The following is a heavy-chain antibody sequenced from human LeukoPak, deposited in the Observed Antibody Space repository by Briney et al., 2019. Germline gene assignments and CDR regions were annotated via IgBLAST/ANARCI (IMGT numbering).Heavy chain of an antibody. CDR3: ARDIRLAGLGYCSGGSCTYYYYYGMDV. D-gene: IGHD2-15*01. CDR1: GYTFTSYG. CDR2: ISAYNGNT. V-gene: IGHV1-18*01. J-gene: IGHJ6*02. Sequence: ASVKVSCKASGYTFTSYGISWVRQAPGQGLEWMGWISAYNGNTNYAQKLQGRVTMTTDTSTSTAYMELRSLRSDDTAVYYCARDIRLAGLGYCSGGSCTYYYYYGMDVWGQGTTVTVSS.